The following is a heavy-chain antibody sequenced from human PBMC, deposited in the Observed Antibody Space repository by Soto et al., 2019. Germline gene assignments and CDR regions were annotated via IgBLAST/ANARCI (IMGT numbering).Heavy chain of an antibody. D-gene: IGHD3-9*01. CDR1: GGTFKKYG. Sequence: QVQLVQSGAEVKKPGSSVRVSCRTSGGTFKKYGFSWVRQAPGQGLEWMGGIIPMYGIANYGQVFQGRLTTNADGSTDTVYIDFPSLQNEDAAVYYCEGDVGGTGLHLWGQGTQVTDSS. J-gene: IGHJ5*02. CDR3: EGDVGGTGLHL. V-gene: IGHV1-69*12. CDR2: IIPMYGIA.